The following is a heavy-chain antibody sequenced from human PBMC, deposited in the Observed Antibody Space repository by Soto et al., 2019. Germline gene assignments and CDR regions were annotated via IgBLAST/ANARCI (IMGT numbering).Heavy chain of an antibody. V-gene: IGHV3-30-3*01. J-gene: IGHJ6*02. CDR3: ARESGITGTTGYYYYGMDV. Sequence: LRLSCAASGFTFSSYAMHWVRQAPGKGLEWVAVISYDGSNKYYADSVKGRFTISRDNSKNTLYLQMNSLRAEDTAVYYCARESGITGTTGYYYYGMDVWAQRTKVTVSS. CDR2: ISYDGSNK. CDR1: GFTFSSYA. D-gene: IGHD1-7*01.